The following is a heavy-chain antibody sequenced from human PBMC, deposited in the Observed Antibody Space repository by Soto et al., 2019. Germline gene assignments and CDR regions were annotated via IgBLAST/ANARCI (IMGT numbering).Heavy chain of an antibody. CDR3: ARGQDGDIVATNSLRFDP. Sequence: QVQLQQWGAGLLKPSETLSLTCAVYGGSFSGYYWSWIRQPPGKGLEWIGEINHSGSTNYNPSLKSRVTLSVDTSKNQFSLKLSSVTAADTAVYYCARGQDGDIVATNSLRFDPWGQGTLVTVSS. J-gene: IGHJ5*02. CDR1: GGSFSGYY. D-gene: IGHD5-12*01. V-gene: IGHV4-34*01. CDR2: INHSGST.